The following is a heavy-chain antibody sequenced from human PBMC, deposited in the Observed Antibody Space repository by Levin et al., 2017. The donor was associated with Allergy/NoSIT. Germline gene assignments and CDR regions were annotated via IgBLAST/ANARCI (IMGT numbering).Heavy chain of an antibody. J-gene: IGHJ6*02. CDR2: IYYSGST. Sequence: SQTLSLTCTVSGGSITNSYWSWIRQPPGKGLEWIGYIYYSGSTNYNPSLQSRLTISVDTSKNQFSLKLSSVTAADSAMYYCARDWTTAAPRGGQYYYGMDVWGQGTTVTVSS. D-gene: IGHD4-11*01. V-gene: IGHV4-59*01. CDR3: ARDWTTAAPRGGQYYYGMDV. CDR1: GGSITNSY.